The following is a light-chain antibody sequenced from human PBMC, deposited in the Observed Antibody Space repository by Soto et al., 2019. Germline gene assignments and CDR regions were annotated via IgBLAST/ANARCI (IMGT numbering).Light chain of an antibody. CDR2: GAS. Sequence: ILSTQSPDTLSLSPGDRATLSCSASRSVDSSYVAWYQQRPGQAPRLLIYGASNWATGVPDRFSGSGSGTDFTLTISRLEPEDFAVYFCQQYASSPITFGQGTRLEIK. CDR3: QQYASSPIT. CDR1: RSVDSSY. V-gene: IGKV3-20*01. J-gene: IGKJ5*01.